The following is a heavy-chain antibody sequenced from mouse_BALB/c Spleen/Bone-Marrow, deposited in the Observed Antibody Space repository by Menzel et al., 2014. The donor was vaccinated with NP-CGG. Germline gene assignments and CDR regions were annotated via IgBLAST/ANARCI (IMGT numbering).Heavy chain of an antibody. CDR2: INPSSDYT. CDR3: ARSMIVYFAMDY. J-gene: IGHJ4*01. CDR1: GYTFTSYT. D-gene: IGHD2-3*01. Sequence: VQLQESGAELARPGASVKMSCKASGYTFTSYTIHWVKQRPGQGLEWIGYINPSSDYTNYNQKFKDKATLTADKSSSTAYMQLSSLTSEDSAVFYCARSMIVYFAMDYWGQGTSATVSS. V-gene: IGHV1-4*01.